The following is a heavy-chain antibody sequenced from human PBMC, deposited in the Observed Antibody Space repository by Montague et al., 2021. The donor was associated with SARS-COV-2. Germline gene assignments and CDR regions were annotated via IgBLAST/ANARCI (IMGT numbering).Heavy chain of an antibody. D-gene: IGHD3-3*01. CDR2: IYHSGST. CDR3: ARGYRRITIFGVVIYDAFDI. Sequence: SETLSLTCAVSGGSTSSSNWWSWVRQPPGKGLEWIGEIYHSGSTNYNPSLKSRVTISVDKSKNQFSLKLSSVTAADTAVYYCARGYRRITIFGVVIYDAFDIWGQGTMVTVSS. CDR1: GGSTSSSNW. V-gene: IGHV4-4*02. J-gene: IGHJ3*02.